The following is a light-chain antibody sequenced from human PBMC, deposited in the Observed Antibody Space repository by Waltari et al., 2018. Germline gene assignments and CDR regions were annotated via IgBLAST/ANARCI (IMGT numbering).Light chain of an antibody. CDR1: QSVLYSPNNKNY. J-gene: IGKJ1*01. V-gene: IGKV4-1*01. Sequence: DIVMTQSPDSLAVSLGERATINCKSSQSVLYSPNNKNYLAWYQQKPGQPPKLLIYGASTRESGVPDRFSGSGSGTDFTLTISSLQAEDVAVYYCQQYYSTVRFGQGTKVEIK. CDR3: QQYYSTVR. CDR2: GAS.